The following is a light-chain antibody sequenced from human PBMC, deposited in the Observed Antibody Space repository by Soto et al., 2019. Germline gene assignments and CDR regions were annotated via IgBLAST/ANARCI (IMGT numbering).Light chain of an antibody. V-gene: IGKV1-39*01. CDR3: QQSYSNPRT. J-gene: IGKJ1*01. Sequence: DGERTQSPCSVSASVVGRVTVTCRASQRVGTYLNWYRQKPGKAPNLLIYGVSSLHSGVPSRFSGSGSETDFTLTISSLQPEDFATYYCQQSYSNPRTFGQGTKVDIK. CDR2: GVS. CDR1: QRVGTY.